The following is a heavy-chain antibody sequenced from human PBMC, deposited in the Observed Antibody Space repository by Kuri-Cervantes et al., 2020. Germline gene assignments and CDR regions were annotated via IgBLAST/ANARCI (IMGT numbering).Heavy chain of an antibody. CDR2: ISSSSSYI. Sequence: GESLKISCAASGFTFSDYYMSWIRQAPGKGLEWVSYISSSSSYIYYADSVKGRFTISRDNAKNSLYLQMNSLRAEDTAVYYCASGILWFGEVWGQGTLVTVSS. CDR1: GFTFSDYY. V-gene: IGHV3-11*06. J-gene: IGHJ4*02. CDR3: ASGILWFGEV. D-gene: IGHD3-10*01.